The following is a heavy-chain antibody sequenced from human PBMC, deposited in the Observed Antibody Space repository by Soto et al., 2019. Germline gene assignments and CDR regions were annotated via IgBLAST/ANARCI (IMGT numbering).Heavy chain of an antibody. J-gene: IGHJ4*02. D-gene: IGHD2-15*01. CDR2: IFSGGGGT. CDR1: GFTISAYT. V-gene: IGHV3-23*01. CDR3: ARDRQPDGTWTFDY. Sequence: PGGSLRLSCPASGFTISAYTMGWVRLSTGKGLEWVSTIFSGGGGTQFADSVTGRFSISRDNSRNQMYLQMNSLRVDDTALYYCARDRQPDGTWTFDYWGRGVLVTVSS.